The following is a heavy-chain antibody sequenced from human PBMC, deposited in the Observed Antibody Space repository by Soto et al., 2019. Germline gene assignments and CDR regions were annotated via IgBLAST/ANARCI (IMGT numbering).Heavy chain of an antibody. Sequence: GGSLRLSCAASGFTFSDYYMTWIRQAPGKGLEWLSYISRSGSTIFYADSVKGRFTISRDNTKNSLYLEMNSLRAEDTAVYYCAREAVPAVISSFYHMGVWGKGTTVTVSS. CDR1: GFTFSDYY. J-gene: IGHJ6*03. CDR2: ISRSGSTI. V-gene: IGHV3-11*01. D-gene: IGHD2-2*01. CDR3: AREAVPAVISSFYHMGV.